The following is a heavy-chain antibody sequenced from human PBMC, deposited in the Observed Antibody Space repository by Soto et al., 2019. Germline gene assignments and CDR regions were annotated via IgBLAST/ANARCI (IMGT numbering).Heavy chain of an antibody. CDR1: GFTFSSYA. CDR2: ISSNGGST. CDR3: VKTSANPSGGY. V-gene: IGHV3-64D*06. Sequence: GGSLRLSCSASGFTFSSYAMHWVRQAPGKGLEYVSAISSNGGSTYYADSVKGRFTISRDNSKNTLYLQMSRLRAEDSGVYYCVKTSANPSGGYWGQGTLVTVSS. J-gene: IGHJ4*02. D-gene: IGHD3-10*01.